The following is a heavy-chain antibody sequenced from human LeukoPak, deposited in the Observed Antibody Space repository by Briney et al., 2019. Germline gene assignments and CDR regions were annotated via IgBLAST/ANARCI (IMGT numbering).Heavy chain of an antibody. J-gene: IGHJ6*04. CDR3: ARGLRIVVGYYYYGMDV. D-gene: IGHD2-2*01. V-gene: IGHV4-34*01. CDR2: INHSGST. CDR1: GGSFSGYY. Sequence: KPSETLSLTRALYGGSFSGYYWCWIRQPPGKGLEWSGEINHSGSTNYNPSLKCRVTISVDTSKNQFSLKLDSVTAADTAVYYCARGLRIVVGYYYYGMDVWGKGTTVTVSS.